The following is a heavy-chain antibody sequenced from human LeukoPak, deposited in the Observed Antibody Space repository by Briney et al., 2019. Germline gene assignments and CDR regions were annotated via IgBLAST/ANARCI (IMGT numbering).Heavy chain of an antibody. CDR3: ARAGGDSWYFDY. D-gene: IGHD2-21*02. CDR1: GDSVSSIRAA. V-gene: IGHV6-1*01. CDR2: TYYRSKWYT. J-gene: IGHJ4*02. Sequence: SQTLSLTCAISGDSVSSIRAAWNWIRQSPSRGLEWLGRTYYRSKWYTDYAVSVESRITVNADTSKNQFSLQLNSVTPGDTAVYYCARAGGDSWYFDYWGQGTLVTVSS.